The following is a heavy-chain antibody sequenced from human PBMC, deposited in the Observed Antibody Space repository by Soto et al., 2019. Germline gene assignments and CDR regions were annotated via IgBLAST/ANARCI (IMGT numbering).Heavy chain of an antibody. CDR2: ISSSSSTI. CDR1: GFTFSSYW. Sequence: GGSLRLSCAASGFTFSSYWMHWVRQTPEKGLEWVSYISSSSSTIYYADSVKGRFTISRDNAKNTLYLQMNSLRAEDTAVYYCARGCSSTSCYYYYGMDVWGQGTTVTVSS. V-gene: IGHV3-48*01. CDR3: ARGCSSTSCYYYYGMDV. D-gene: IGHD2-2*01. J-gene: IGHJ6*02.